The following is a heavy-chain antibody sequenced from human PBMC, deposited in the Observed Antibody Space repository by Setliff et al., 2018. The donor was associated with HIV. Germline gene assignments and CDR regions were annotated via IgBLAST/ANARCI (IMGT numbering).Heavy chain of an antibody. CDR1: GASFIRSRYY. CDR3: ARALAGGSGWNYFDL. Sequence: PSETLSLTCTVSGASFIRSRYYWNWIRQPAGKGLEWIGHVYTTGSASYNPSLESRVTILEALSKNQFSLNLDSVTAADTAVYFCARALAGGSGWNYFDLWGPGTLVTV. J-gene: IGHJ4*02. V-gene: IGHV4-61*09. CDR2: VYTTGSA. D-gene: IGHD6-19*01.